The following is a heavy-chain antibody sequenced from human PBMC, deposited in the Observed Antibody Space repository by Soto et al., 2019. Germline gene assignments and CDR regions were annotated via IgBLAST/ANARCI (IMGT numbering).Heavy chain of an antibody. Sequence: GEPLKITWQGSGYSFTSYWISWVRQMPGKGLEWMGRIDPSDSYTNYSPSFQGHVTISADKSISTAYLRWSSLKASDTAMYYCARVSRRDGYNWIGYYYYHGMDVWGQGTTVTVSS. V-gene: IGHV5-10-1*01. CDR1: GYSFTSYW. CDR3: ARVSRRDGYNWIGYYYYHGMDV. CDR2: IDPSDSYT. J-gene: IGHJ6*02. D-gene: IGHD5-12*01.